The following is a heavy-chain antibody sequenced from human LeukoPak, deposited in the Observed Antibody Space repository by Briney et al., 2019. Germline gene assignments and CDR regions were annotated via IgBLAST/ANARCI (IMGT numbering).Heavy chain of an antibody. D-gene: IGHD3-10*02. CDR1: GGSISSYY. CDR3: ARAMYIRGAKYYYYYMDV. V-gene: IGHV4-59*01. Sequence: KPSETLCLTCTVSGGSISSYYWSWIRQPPGKGLEWIGYIYYSGSTNYNPSLKSRVTISVDTSKNQFSLKLSSVTAADTAVYYCARAMYIRGAKYYYYYMDVWGKGTTVTVSS. CDR2: IYYSGST. J-gene: IGHJ6*03.